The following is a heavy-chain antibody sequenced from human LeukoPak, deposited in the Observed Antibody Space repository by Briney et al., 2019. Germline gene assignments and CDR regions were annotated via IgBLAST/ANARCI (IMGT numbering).Heavy chain of an antibody. D-gene: IGHD6-13*01. J-gene: IGHJ4*02. V-gene: IGHV4-4*07. CDR1: GGSISSYY. CDR2: MSTSGST. Sequence: KPSETLSLTCSVSGGSISSYYWTWIRQPAGKGLEWLGRMSTSGSTYYNPSLKSRLSLSLDTSRKQFSVNLASVTAADTAVYYCARQSSTAAASFDFWGQGTLVTVSS. CDR3: ARQSSTAAASFDF.